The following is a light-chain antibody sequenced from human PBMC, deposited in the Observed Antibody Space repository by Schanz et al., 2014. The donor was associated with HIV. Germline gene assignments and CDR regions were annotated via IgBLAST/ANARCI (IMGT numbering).Light chain of an antibody. V-gene: IGKV3-20*01. CDR3: HQYGSSPRT. CDR1: QSVKSNF. CDR2: GAS. Sequence: EIVLTQSPGTLSLSPGERGTLSCRASQSVKSNFIGWYQQKPGQAPRLLIYGASSRATGIPDRFSGSGSGPDFTLTISRLEPEDFAVYYCHQYGSSPRTFGQGTKVEI. J-gene: IGKJ1*01.